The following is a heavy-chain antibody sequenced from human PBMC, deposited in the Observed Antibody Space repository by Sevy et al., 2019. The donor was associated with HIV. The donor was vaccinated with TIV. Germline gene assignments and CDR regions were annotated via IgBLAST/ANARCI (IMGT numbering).Heavy chain of an antibody. Sequence: GGSLRLSCAASGFTFSSYEMNWVRQAPGKGLEWVSYISSSGSTIYYAYSVKGRFTISRDNAKNSLYLQMNSLRAEDTAVYYCARDQGSTPSGYYYYGMDVWGQGTTVTVSS. CDR1: GFTFSSYE. V-gene: IGHV3-48*03. J-gene: IGHJ6*02. CDR2: ISSSGSTI. CDR3: ARDQGSTPSGYYYYGMDV. D-gene: IGHD6-13*01.